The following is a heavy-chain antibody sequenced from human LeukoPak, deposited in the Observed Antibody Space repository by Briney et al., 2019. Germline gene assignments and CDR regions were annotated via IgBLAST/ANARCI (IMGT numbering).Heavy chain of an antibody. V-gene: IGHV4-59*12. D-gene: IGHD3-10*01. Sequence: SETLSLTCIVSGGSISSYYWSWIRQPPGKGLEWIGYIYYSGSTNYNPSLKSRVAISVDTSKNQFSLNLSSVTAADTAVYYCARSDGYGLIGIWGQGTMVTVSS. CDR2: IYYSGST. CDR3: ARSDGYGLIGI. J-gene: IGHJ3*02. CDR1: GGSISSYY.